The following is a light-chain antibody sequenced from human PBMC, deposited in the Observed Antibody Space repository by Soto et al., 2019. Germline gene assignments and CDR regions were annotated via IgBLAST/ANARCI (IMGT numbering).Light chain of an antibody. CDR2: DNN. CDR3: GAWDTSLTGFYV. Sequence: QSVLTQPPSVSAAPGQTVTISCSGSSSNIGNNYVSWYQHLPRTAPKALIYDNNKRPLGLPGRFSGFKSGTSATLGITGLQTGDEADYYCGAWDTSLTGFYVFGTGTKVTVL. J-gene: IGLJ1*01. CDR1: SSNIGNNY. V-gene: IGLV1-51*01.